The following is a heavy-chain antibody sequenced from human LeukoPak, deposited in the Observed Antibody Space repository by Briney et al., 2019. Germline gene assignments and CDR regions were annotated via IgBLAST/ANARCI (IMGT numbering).Heavy chain of an antibody. CDR1: GYPSSAHF. J-gene: IGHJ4*02. D-gene: IGHD3-10*01. Sequence: ASVKVSCKASGYPSSAHFLNWVRQAPGQGLEWMGNIDTTTGNPRYAQDFTGRFVFSLDTSVSTAYLQITSLKADDTAAYYCVRGTPTPGMDYWGQGTQVTVSS. CDR2: IDTTTGNP. CDR3: VRGTPTPGMDY. V-gene: IGHV7-4-1*02.